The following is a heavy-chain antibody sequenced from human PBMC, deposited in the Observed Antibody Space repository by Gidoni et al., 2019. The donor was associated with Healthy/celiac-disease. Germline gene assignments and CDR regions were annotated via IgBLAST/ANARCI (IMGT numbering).Heavy chain of an antibody. CDR3: AHSRGREYSSTFDY. CDR2: IYWDDDK. CDR1: GFSLSTSGVG. Sequence: QITLKESGPTLVKPTQTLTLTCTFSGFSLSTSGVGVVWIRQPPGTALEWLALIYWDDDKRYSPSLKSRLTITKDTSKNQVVLTMTNMDPVDTATYYCAHSRGREYSSTFDYWGQGTLVTVSS. J-gene: IGHJ4*02. D-gene: IGHD6-6*01. V-gene: IGHV2-5*02.